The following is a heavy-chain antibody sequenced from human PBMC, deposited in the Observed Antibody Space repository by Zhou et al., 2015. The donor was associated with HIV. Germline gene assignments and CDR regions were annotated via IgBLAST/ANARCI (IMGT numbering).Heavy chain of an antibody. CDR1: GGTISSYG. D-gene: IGHD1-26*01. V-gene: IGHV1-69*04. CDR3: VRETLQGNRWEPRRERGNWHFDL. Sequence: QVQLVQSGAAVKKPGSSVKVSCKPSGGTISSYGISWVRQAPGQGLEWMGRIIPIVGITDYSQKFQDRFTITADTSTNTASMELSSLRSNDTAVFYCVRETLQGNRWEPRRERGNWHFDLWGRGTLVTVSS. CDR2: IIPIVGIT. J-gene: IGHJ2*01.